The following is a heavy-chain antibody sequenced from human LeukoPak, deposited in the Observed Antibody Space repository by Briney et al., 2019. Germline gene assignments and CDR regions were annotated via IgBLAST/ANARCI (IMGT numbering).Heavy chain of an antibody. CDR3: ARCNDDSGAFDM. V-gene: IGHV4-59*01. Sequence: SETLSLTCTVSGGSISSFYWSWIRQPPGKGLEWIGYIYYGGSTNYNPSLKSRVTISVDTSKMQFSLKLTSVTAADTAVYYCARCNDDSGAFDMWGQGTMVTVFS. CDR2: IYYGGST. CDR1: GGSISSFY. J-gene: IGHJ3*02. D-gene: IGHD4-17*01.